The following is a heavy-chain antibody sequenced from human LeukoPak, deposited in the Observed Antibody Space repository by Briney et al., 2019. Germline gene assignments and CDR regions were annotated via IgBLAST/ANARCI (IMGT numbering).Heavy chain of an antibody. D-gene: IGHD4-23*01. Sequence: PGGSLRLSCAASGFTFRNYWMHWVRQVPGKGLVWVSRINDDGTFTTYADSVKGRFIISRDNAKNSLYLQMNSLRAEDTAVYYCARVIYGGNSDRAFDIWGQGTMVTVSS. CDR2: INDDGTFT. J-gene: IGHJ3*02. V-gene: IGHV3-74*01. CDR1: GFTFRNYW. CDR3: ARVIYGGNSDRAFDI.